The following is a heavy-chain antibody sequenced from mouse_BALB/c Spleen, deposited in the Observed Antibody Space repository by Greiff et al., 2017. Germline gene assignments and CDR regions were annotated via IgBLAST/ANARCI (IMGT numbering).Heavy chain of an antibody. CDR1: GYSITSDYA. Sequence: DVKLVESGPGLVKPSQSLSLTCTVTGYSITSDYAWTWIRQFPGNKLEWMGYISYSGSTSYNPSLKSRISITRDTSKNQFFLQLNSVTTEDTATYYCARGGWTIPFAYWGQGTLVTVSA. J-gene: IGHJ3*01. CDR3: ARGGWTIPFAY. D-gene: IGHD1-1*02. CDR2: ISYSGST. V-gene: IGHV3-2*02.